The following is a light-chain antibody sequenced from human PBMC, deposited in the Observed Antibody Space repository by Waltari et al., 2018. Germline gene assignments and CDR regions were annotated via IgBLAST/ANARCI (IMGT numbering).Light chain of an antibody. V-gene: IGKV4-1*01. CDR3: QQYYDTPGT. CDR1: QSILYINHKNF. Sequence: IVMTQSPDSLTVSLGARANINCQSSQSILYINHKNFLAWYQQKPGQVPKLLSCWASTRESGVPDRFSGSGSGTDFTLTINGLQPEDVAVYYCQQYYDTPGTFGQGTKVEIK. CDR2: WAS. J-gene: IGKJ1*01.